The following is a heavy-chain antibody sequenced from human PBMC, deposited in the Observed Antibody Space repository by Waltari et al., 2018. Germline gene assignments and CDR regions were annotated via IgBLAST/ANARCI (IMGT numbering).Heavy chain of an antibody. V-gene: IGHV4-30-4*08. CDR3: ASYCSSTSCLYSDAFDI. CDR2: IHYSGST. J-gene: IGHJ3*02. Sequence: QVQLQESGPGLVKPSQTLSLTCTVSGGSISSSDYYWSWIRQPPGQGLEWIGYIHYSGSTYYNPSLKRRVTSSVDTSKNQFSLKLSSVPAADTAVYYCASYCSSTSCLYSDAFDIWGQGTMVTVSS. D-gene: IGHD2-2*01. CDR1: GGSISSSDYY.